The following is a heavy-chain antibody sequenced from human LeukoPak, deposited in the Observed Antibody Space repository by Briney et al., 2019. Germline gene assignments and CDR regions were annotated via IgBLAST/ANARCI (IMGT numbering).Heavy chain of an antibody. Sequence: GASVKVSCKASGYTFTGYYMHWVRQAPGQGLEWMGWINPNSGGTNYAQKFQGRVTMTRDTSISTAYMELSRLRPDDTAVYYCARNWLSSSNWFDPWGQGTLVTVSS. CDR3: ARNWLSSSNWFDP. CDR1: GYTFTGYY. V-gene: IGHV1-2*02. CDR2: INPNSGGT. J-gene: IGHJ5*02. D-gene: IGHD3-9*01.